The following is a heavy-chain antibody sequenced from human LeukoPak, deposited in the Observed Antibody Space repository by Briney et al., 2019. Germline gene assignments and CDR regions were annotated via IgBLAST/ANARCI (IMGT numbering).Heavy chain of an antibody. CDR3: TRDPDYGDPD. J-gene: IGHJ4*02. CDR1: GFSFSDHY. CDR2: ITSSGRST. Sequence: GGSLRLSCTASGFSFSDHYMTWMRQAPGKGLEWISYITSSGRSTDYADSVKGRFIISRDNAMNSLFLQMSSLRVDGTAVYYCTRDPDYGDPDWGQGTLVTVSS. V-gene: IGHV3-11*01. D-gene: IGHD2-21*01.